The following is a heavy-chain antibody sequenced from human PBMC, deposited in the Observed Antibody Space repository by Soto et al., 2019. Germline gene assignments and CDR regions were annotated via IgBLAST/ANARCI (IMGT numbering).Heavy chain of an antibody. V-gene: IGHV1-69*13. D-gene: IGHD6-19*01. CDR2: IIPIFGTA. J-gene: IGHJ6*02. CDR3: ARADPPAGTLYYYYGMDV. Sequence: ASVKVSCKASGGTFSSYAISWVRQAPGQGLEWMGGIIPIFGTANYAQKFQGRVTITADESTSTAYMELSSLRSEDTAVYYCARADPPAGTLYYYYGMDVWGQGTTVTAP. CDR1: GGTFSSYA.